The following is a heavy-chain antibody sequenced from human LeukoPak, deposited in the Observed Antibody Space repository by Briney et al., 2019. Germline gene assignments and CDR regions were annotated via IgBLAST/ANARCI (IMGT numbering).Heavy chain of an antibody. CDR2: INPYSGGT. V-gene: IGHV1-2*02. D-gene: IGHD3-3*01. J-gene: IGHJ6*02. CDR1: GYTFSDYY. CDR3: ARDESGRKYGMDV. Sequence: ASVKVSCKASGYTFSDYYMHWVRQAPGQGLEWMGWINPYSGGTNYAQKFQGRVTMTRDTSITTAYMELSRLRSDDAVVYYCARDESGRKYGMDVWGRRTTVTVSS.